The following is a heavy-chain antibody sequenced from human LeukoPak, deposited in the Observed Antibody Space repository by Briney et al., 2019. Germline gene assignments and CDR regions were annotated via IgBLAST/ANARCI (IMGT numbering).Heavy chain of an antibody. CDR2: ISYDGKEK. J-gene: IGHJ4*02. D-gene: IGHD1-20*01. CDR1: GFSFGSYG. CDR3: ANSPHITGSDF. Sequence: GGSLRLSSAASGFSFGSYGMNWVRQAPGKGLEWVAIISYDGKEKYYADSVKGRFTISRDNSKDTLFLHMSSLRTEDTAVYYCANSPHITGSDFWGQGTLVTVSS. V-gene: IGHV3-30*18.